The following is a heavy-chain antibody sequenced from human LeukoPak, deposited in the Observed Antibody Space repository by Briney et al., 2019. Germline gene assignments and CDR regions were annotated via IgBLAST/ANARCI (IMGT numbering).Heavy chain of an antibody. D-gene: IGHD1-26*01. V-gene: IGHV3-30*01. CDR1: GFTFSSYA. Sequence: GGSLRLSCAAPGFTFSSYAMHWVRQAPGKGLEWVAVISYDGSNKYYADSVKGRFTISRDNSKNTLYLQMNSLRAEDTAVYYCARGVGFTFDYWGQGTLVTVSS. CDR3: ARGVGFTFDY. J-gene: IGHJ4*02. CDR2: ISYDGSNK.